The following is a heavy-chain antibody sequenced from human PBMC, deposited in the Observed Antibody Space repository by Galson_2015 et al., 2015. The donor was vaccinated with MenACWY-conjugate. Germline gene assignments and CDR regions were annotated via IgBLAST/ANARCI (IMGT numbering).Heavy chain of an antibody. V-gene: IGHV3-30*02. CDR2: IRYDGIKK. Sequence: SLRLSCAASGFRFSGYDMHWVRQAPGEGLEWVALIRYDGIKKNYSESVKGRFTISRDNSKNTLNLQMNSLRAEDTAVYYCAKIRGEFRNEYPPQWGQGTLVIFSS. CDR3: AKIRGEFRNEYPPQ. J-gene: IGHJ4*02. D-gene: IGHD2/OR15-2a*01. CDR1: GFRFSGYD.